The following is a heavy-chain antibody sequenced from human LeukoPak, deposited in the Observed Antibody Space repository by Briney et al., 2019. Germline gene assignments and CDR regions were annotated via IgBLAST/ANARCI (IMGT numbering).Heavy chain of an antibody. CDR2: IFNSGST. CDR1: GGSISSSNYY. J-gene: IGHJ6*03. Sequence: SETLSLTCTVSGGSISSSNYYWGWIRQPPGKGLEWIGYIFNSGSTYYNPSLKSRVTISVDTSKNQFSLKLSSVTAADTAVYYCARERADMDVWGKGTTVTVSS. V-gene: IGHV4-39*07. CDR3: ARERADMDV.